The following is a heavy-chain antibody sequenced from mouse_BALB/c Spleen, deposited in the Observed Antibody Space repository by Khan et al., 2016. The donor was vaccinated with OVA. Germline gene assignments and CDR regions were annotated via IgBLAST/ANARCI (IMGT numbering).Heavy chain of an antibody. V-gene: IGHV1S81*02. CDR2: TNPTNGRT. Sequence: QVQLQQSGAELVKAGASVKMSCKASGYTFTSYWMHWVKQRLGQGLEWFAETNPTNGRTYYNEKLKSKATLTVDKSSSTAYMLLSGPTCEDSAVYYCASMQKIVATYFDYWGQGTTLTVSS. D-gene: IGHD1-1*01. J-gene: IGHJ2*01. CDR3: ASMQKIVATYFDY. CDR1: GYTFTSYW.